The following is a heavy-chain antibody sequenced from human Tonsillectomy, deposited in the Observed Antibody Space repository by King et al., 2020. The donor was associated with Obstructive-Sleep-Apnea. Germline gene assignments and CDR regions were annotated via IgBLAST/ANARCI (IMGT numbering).Heavy chain of an antibody. CDR3: AKDPLYGGNYRYWYFDL. CDR1: GFTFSSYG. J-gene: IGHJ2*01. CDR2: IWYDGSNK. D-gene: IGHD4-23*01. Sequence: VQLVESGGGVVQPGRSLRLSCAASGFTFSSYGMHWVRQAPGKGLEWVAVIWYDGSNKYYADSVKGRFTISRDNSKNTLYLQMNSLTAEDTAVYYCAKDPLYGGNYRYWYFDLWGRGTLVTVSS. V-gene: IGHV3-33*06.